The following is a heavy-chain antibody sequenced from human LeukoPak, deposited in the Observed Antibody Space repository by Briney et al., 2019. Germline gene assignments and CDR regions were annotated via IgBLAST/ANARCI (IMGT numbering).Heavy chain of an antibody. CDR2: INPNSGGT. D-gene: IGHD6-6*01. V-gene: IGHV1-2*02. CDR3: ASHLIAARGVDY. J-gene: IGHJ4*02. Sequence: ASVTVSFKASGYTFTVYYMHWVRQAPGQGLEWMGWINPNSGGTNYAQKFQGRVTMTRDTSISTAYMELSRLRSDDTAVYYCASHLIAARGVDYWGQGTLVTVSS. CDR1: GYTFTVYY.